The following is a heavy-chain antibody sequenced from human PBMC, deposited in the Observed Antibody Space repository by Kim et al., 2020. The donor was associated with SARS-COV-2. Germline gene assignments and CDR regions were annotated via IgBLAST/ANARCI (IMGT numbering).Heavy chain of an antibody. V-gene: IGHV1-3*01. Sequence: ASVKVSCKASGYTFTSYAMHWVRQAPGQRLEWMGWINAGNGNTKYSQKFQGRVTITRDTSASTAYMELSSLRSEDTAVYYCARDRFDCTNGVCYYYGMDVWGQGTTVTV. CDR1: GYTFTSYA. CDR3: ARDRFDCTNGVCYYYGMDV. CDR2: INAGNGNT. D-gene: IGHD2-8*01. J-gene: IGHJ6*02.